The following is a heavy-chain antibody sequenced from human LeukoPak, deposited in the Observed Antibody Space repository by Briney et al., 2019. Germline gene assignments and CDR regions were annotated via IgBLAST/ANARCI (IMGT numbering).Heavy chain of an antibody. Sequence: SETLSLTCTVSGGSISSGDYYWSWIRQPPGKGLEWIGYIYYSGSTYYSPSLKSRVTISVDTSKNQFSLKLSSVTAADTAVYYCARQSDDFWSGYWAFDTWGQGTMVTVSS. V-gene: IGHV4-30-4*08. CDR3: ARQSDDFWSGYWAFDT. D-gene: IGHD3-3*01. J-gene: IGHJ3*02. CDR2: IYYSGST. CDR1: GGSISSGDYY.